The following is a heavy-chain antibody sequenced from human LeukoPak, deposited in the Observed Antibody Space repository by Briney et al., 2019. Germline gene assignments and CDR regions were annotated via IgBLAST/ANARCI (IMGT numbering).Heavy chain of an antibody. CDR3: ARGYSGYDYLNAFNI. CDR1: GYTFTCYY. J-gene: IGHJ3*02. Sequence: GASVKVSCKASGYTFTCYYMHWVRQAPGQGLEGRGIINPSVGGTTYAQKFQGRLTMTRDMSTSTVYMYLSSLRSEDTAVYYCARGYSGYDYLNAFNIWGQGTMVTVSS. CDR2: INPSVGGT. D-gene: IGHD5-12*01. V-gene: IGHV1-46*01.